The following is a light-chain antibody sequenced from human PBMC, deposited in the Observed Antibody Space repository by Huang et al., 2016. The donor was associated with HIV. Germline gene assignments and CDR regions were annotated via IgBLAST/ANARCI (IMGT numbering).Light chain of an antibody. J-gene: IGKJ4*01. Sequence: ERVMTQSPATVSLSPGETATLSCRASLSVSTNFAWYQKRPGQAPRLLIYGASTRATGFPARFSGGWSGADFTLTISSLQSEDFAVYYCQQYDNWPLTFGGGTKVQIK. CDR2: GAS. CDR1: LSVSTN. V-gene: IGKV3-15*01. CDR3: QQYDNWPLT.